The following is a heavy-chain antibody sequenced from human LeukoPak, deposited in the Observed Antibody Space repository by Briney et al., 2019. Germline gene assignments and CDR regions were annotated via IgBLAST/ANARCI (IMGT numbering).Heavy chain of an antibody. V-gene: IGHV3-33*01. CDR2: IYYDGSKK. CDR3: ARDPGSTNYYFAY. CDR1: GFTFSYYG. D-gene: IGHD2-8*01. Sequence: GGSLRLSCAASGFTFSYYGFHWVRQTPAKGLEWGAVIYYDGSKKYYTDSVKGRFTISRDNSHNTLFLQMNSLRAEDTALYYCARDPGSTNYYFAYWGQGTLVTVSS. J-gene: IGHJ4*02.